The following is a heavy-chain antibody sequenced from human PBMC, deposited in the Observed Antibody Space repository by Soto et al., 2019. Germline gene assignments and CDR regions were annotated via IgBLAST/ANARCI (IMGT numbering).Heavy chain of an antibody. V-gene: IGHV1-8*01. CDR2: MNPNSGNT. D-gene: IGHD3-10*01. J-gene: IGHJ5*02. CDR1: GYTFTSYD. Sequence: RAAVKVSCKASGYTFTSYDINWVRQATGQGLEWMGWMNPNSGNTGYAQKFRGRVTMTRNTSISTAYMELSSLRSEDTAVYYCARAYGSGSYGWFDPWGQGTMVTVSS. CDR3: ARAYGSGSYGWFDP.